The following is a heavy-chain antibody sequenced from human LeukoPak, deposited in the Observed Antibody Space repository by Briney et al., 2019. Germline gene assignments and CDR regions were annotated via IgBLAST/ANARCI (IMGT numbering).Heavy chain of an antibody. CDR1: GYTFTGYY. CDR3: ARGTGARYYSSSWYGSGWFDP. Sequence: ASVKVPRKASGYTFTGYYMHWVRQAPGQGLEWMGWINPNSGGTNYAQKFQGRVTMTRDTSISTAYMELSRLRSDDTAVYYCARGTGARYYSSSWYGSGWFDPWGQGTLVTVSS. CDR2: INPNSGGT. J-gene: IGHJ5*02. D-gene: IGHD6-13*01. V-gene: IGHV1-2*02.